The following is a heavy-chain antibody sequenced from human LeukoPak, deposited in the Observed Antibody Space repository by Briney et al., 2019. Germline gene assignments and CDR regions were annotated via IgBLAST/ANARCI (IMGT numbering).Heavy chain of an antibody. Sequence: PSETLSLTCTVSGGSISSSSYYWGWIRQPPGKGLEWIGSIYYSGSTYYNPSLKSRVTISVDTSKNQFSLKLSSVTAADTAVYYCARDYYGSGSHHSDYWGQGTLVTVSS. CDR2: IYYSGST. V-gene: IGHV4-39*07. CDR3: ARDYYGSGSHHSDY. J-gene: IGHJ4*02. CDR1: GGSISSSSYY. D-gene: IGHD3-10*01.